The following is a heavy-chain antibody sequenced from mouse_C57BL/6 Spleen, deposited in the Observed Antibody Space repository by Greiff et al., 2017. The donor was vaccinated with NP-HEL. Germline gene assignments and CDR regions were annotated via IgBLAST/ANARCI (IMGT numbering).Heavy chain of an antibody. V-gene: IGHV1-26*01. D-gene: IGHD2-5*01. CDR1: GYTFTDYY. CDR2: INPNNGGT. J-gene: IGHJ3*01. CDR3: ARSGAYYSNSFAY. Sequence: VQLQQSGPELVKPGASVKISCKASGYTFTDYYMNWVKRSHGKSLEWIGDINPNNGGTSYNQKFKGKATLTVDKSSSTAYMELRSLTSEDSAVYYCARSGAYYSNSFAYWGQGTLVTVSA.